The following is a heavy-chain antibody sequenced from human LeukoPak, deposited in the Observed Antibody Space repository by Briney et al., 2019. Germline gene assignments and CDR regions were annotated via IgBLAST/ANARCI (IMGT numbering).Heavy chain of an antibody. CDR1: GYTFTAYY. CDR3: AREWNKYGSGSYFKL. V-gene: IGHV1-2*02. D-gene: IGHD3-10*01. Sequence: ASVKVSCKASGYTFTAYYLHWVRQAPGQGLEWMGWISTNSGSTNFAQKFKGRVTMTRDTSIATAYMGLTTLRSDDTAVYYCAREWNKYGSGSYFKLWGQGTLVTVSS. J-gene: IGHJ4*02. CDR2: ISTNSGST.